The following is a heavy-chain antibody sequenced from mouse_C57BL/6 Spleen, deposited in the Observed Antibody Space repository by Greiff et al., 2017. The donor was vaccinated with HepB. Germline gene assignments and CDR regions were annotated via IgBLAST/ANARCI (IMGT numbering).Heavy chain of an antibody. CDR2: INYDGSST. Sequence: DVKLVESEGGLVQPGSSMKLSCTASGFTFSDYYMAWVRQVPEKGLEWVANINYDGSSTYYLDSLKSRFIISRDNAKNILYLQMSSLKSEDTATYYCARGGLLRGGAMDYWGQGTSVTVSS. J-gene: IGHJ4*01. V-gene: IGHV5-16*01. CDR3: ARGGLLRGGAMDY. CDR1: GFTFSDYY. D-gene: IGHD2-3*01.